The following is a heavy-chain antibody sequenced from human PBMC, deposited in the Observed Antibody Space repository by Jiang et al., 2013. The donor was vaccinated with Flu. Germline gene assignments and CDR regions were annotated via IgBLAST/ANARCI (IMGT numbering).Heavy chain of an antibody. J-gene: IGHJ4*02. CDR3: ARGEKRYYDSSGYYGTFDY. CDR2: IIPIFGTA. D-gene: IGHD3-22*01. CDR1: GGTFSNYA. V-gene: IGHV1-69*13. Sequence: GAEVKKPGASVKVSCKASGGTFSNYAISWVRQAPGQGLEWMGGIIPIFGTANYAQKFQGRVTITADESTSTAYMELSSLRSEDTAVYYCARGEKRYYDSSGYYGTFDYWGQGTLVTVSS.